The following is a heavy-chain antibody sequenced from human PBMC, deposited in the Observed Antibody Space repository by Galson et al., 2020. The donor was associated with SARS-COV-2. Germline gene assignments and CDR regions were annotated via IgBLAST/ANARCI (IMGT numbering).Heavy chain of an antibody. CDR2: ISGSGGTT. Sequence: GGSLRLSCAASGFTFTRYAMNWVRQAPGKGLEWVSTISGSGGTTYYADSVEGRFTISRDSSKSTLYLQMNSLRADDTAVYYCAKCTSVLAATAIPGYWGQGTLVTVSS. J-gene: IGHJ4*02. D-gene: IGHD2-15*01. CDR1: GFTFTRYA. V-gene: IGHV3-23*01. CDR3: AKCTSVLAATAIPGY.